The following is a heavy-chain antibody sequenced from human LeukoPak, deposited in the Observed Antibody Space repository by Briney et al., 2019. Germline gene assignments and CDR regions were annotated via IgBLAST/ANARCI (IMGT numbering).Heavy chain of an antibody. CDR1: GFTFSSYA. V-gene: IGHV3-23*01. D-gene: IGHD6-13*01. J-gene: IGHJ4*02. CDR2: ISGSGANT. Sequence: GGSLRLSCAASGFTFSSYAMSWVRQAPGKGLEWVSAISGSGANTFYADSVKGRFTISRDNSGNTLYLQMNSLRAEDTAFYYCTQTSRTYSSSCNWGQGTLVTVSS. CDR3: TQTSRTYSSSCN.